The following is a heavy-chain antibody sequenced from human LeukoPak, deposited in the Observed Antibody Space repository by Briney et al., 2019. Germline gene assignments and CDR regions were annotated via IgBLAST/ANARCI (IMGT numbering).Heavy chain of an antibody. D-gene: IGHD5-18*01. J-gene: IGHJ4*02. V-gene: IGHV4-59*01. CDR3: AREDRYSYGFL. CDR2: IYYSGST. CDR1: GGSISSYY. Sequence: PSETLSLTCTVSGGSISSYYWSWIRQPPGKELEWIGYIYYSGSTNYNPSLKSRVTISVDTSKNQFSLKLSSVTAADTAVYYCAREDRYSYGFLWGQGTLVTVSS.